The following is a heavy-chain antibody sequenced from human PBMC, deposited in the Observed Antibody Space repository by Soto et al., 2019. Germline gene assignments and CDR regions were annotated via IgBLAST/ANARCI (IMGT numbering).Heavy chain of an antibody. CDR2: IWYDGSNK. D-gene: IGHD3-22*01. Sequence: GGSLRLSCAASGFTFSSYGMHWVRQAPGKGLEWVAVIWYDGSNKYYADSVKGRFTISRDNSKNTLYLQMNSLRAEDTALYYCASLTYYYDSSGYFTGGWGQGTLVTVSS. V-gene: IGHV3-33*01. J-gene: IGHJ4*02. CDR3: ASLTYYYDSSGYFTGG. CDR1: GFTFSSYG.